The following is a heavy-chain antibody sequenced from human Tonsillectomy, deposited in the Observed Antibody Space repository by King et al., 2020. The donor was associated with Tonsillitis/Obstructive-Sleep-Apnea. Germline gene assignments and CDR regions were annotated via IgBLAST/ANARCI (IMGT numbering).Heavy chain of an antibody. J-gene: IGHJ4*02. V-gene: IGHV4-39*01. CDR1: GVSISSNNYY. Sequence: QLQESGPGLVKPSETLSLTCTVTGVSISSNNYYWGWIRQPPGKGLEWIGSMYSGGSTHYNPSLKSRGTISVDTSKKQVSLRLSSVTAADTAIYYCARILSSGSRLDYWGQGTLATVSS. CDR3: ARILSSGSRLDY. CDR2: MYSGGST. D-gene: IGHD6-19*01.